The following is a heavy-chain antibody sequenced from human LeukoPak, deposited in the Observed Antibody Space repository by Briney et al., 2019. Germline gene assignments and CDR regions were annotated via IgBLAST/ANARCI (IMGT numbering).Heavy chain of an antibody. CDR1: GFTFSSYG. CDR3: ARGVEGYCSGGSCRISGYYYYYSMDV. Sequence: PGGSLRLSCAASGFTFSSYGMHWVRQAPGKGLEWVAVIWYDGSNKYYADSVKGRFTISRDNSKNTLYLQMNSLRAEDTAVYYCARGVEGYCSGGSCRISGYYYYYSMDVWGQGTTVTVSS. V-gene: IGHV3-33*01. D-gene: IGHD2-15*01. CDR2: IWYDGSNK. J-gene: IGHJ6*02.